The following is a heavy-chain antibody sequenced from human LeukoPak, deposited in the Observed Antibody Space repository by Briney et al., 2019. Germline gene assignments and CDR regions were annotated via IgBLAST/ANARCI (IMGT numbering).Heavy chain of an antibody. CDR1: GGTFGSYA. J-gene: IGHJ5*02. V-gene: IGHV1-69*04. CDR2: IIPILGIA. D-gene: IGHD3-22*01. CDR3: ARDTARHYYYDSSGPNWFDP. Sequence: ASVKVSCKASGGTFGSYAISWVRQAPGQGLEWMGRIIPILGIANYAQKFQGRVTITADKSTSTAYMELSSLRSEDTAVYYCARDTARHYYYDSSGPNWFDPWGQGTLVTVSS.